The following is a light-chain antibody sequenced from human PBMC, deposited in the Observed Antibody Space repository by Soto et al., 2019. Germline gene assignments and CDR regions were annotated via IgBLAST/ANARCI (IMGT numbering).Light chain of an antibody. V-gene: IGLV2-23*02. Sequence: QSVLTQPASVSGSPGQSITISCTGTSSDVGSYNLVSWYQQHPGKAPKLMIYEVSKRPSGVSNRFSGSKSGNTASLTISGLQSEYETDYYCCSYAGCSTYVFGTGTKVTVL. CDR2: EVS. J-gene: IGLJ1*01. CDR1: SSDVGSYNL. CDR3: CSYAGCSTYV.